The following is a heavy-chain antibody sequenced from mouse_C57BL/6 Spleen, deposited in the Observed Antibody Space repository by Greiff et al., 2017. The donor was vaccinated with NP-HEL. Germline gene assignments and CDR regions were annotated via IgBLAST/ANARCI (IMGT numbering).Heavy chain of an antibody. Sequence: QVQLKESGAELARPGASVKLSCKASGYTFTSYGISWVKQRTGQGLEWIGEIYPRSGNTYYNEKFKGKATLTADKSSSTAYMELRSLTSEDSAVYFCARRGNYDYVAMDYWGQGTSVTVSS. CDR1: GYTFTSYG. CDR3: ARRGNYDYVAMDY. D-gene: IGHD1-1*02. CDR2: IYPRSGNT. V-gene: IGHV1-81*01. J-gene: IGHJ4*01.